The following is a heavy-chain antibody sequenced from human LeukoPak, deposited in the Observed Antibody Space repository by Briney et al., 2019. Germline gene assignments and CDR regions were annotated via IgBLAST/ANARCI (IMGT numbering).Heavy chain of an antibody. Sequence: PWETLSPTCTVAGGSISSVGYYWSCIRQHPGKGLEWIGYIYYSGSPYYHPSLKSRGTRSLDTSKNQFSLKLSSLTAADTAVYYCARWAMVRHYHFDYRGAGNLGTVSS. CDR1: GGSISSVGYY. D-gene: IGHD3-10*01. CDR3: ARWAMVRHYHFDY. CDR2: IYYSGSP. V-gene: IGHV4-31*03. J-gene: IGHJ4*02.